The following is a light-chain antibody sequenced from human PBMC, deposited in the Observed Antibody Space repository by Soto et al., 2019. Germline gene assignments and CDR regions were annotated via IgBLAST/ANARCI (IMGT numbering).Light chain of an antibody. J-gene: IGLJ1*01. V-gene: IGLV2-11*01. CDR1: SSDVGTYNY. CDR2: DVN. Sequence: QSALTQPRSVSGSPGQSVTISCTGTSSDVGTYNYVSWYQQHPGKAPKVMIYDVNKRPSGVPDRFSGSKSGNTASLTISGLQAEDEADYYCCSYAGSSTFVFGTGTKLTVL. CDR3: CSYAGSSTFV.